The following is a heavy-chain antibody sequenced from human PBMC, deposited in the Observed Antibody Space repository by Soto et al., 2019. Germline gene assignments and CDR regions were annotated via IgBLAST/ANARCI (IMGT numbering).Heavy chain of an antibody. CDR2: ISSSSSYI. V-gene: IGHV3-11*06. J-gene: IGHJ6*02. CDR1: GFTFSDYY. CDR3: ARGKDSSGWYSPLNYYYYGMDV. Sequence: QVQLVESGGGLVRPGGSLRLSCAASGFTFSDYYMSWIRQAPGKGLEWVSSISSSSSYIYYADSVKGRFTISRDDAKNSLYLQMNSLRAEDTAVYYCARGKDSSGWYSPLNYYYYGMDVWGRGTTVTVSS. D-gene: IGHD6-19*01.